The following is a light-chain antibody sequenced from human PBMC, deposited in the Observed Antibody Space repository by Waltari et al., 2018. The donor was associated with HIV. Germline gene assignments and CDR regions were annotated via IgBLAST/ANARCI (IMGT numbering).Light chain of an antibody. CDR3: AAWDDTLTVV. J-gene: IGLJ2*01. CDR1: SSNIGTNY. V-gene: IGLV1-47*01. Sequence: QSVLTQPPSASGTPGQSVTISCSGTSSNIGTNYVYWYQQFPGTAPKLLIYRNNKRPSGVPDRFSGSKSGTSASLDISGLRPDDEAEYYCAAWDDTLTVVFGGGTKLTVL. CDR2: RNN.